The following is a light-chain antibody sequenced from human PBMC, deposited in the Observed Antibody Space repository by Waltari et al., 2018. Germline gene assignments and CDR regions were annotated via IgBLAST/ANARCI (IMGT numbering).Light chain of an antibody. CDR1: SIDGGGCHY. J-gene: IGLJ3*02. CDR3: CSYAGSYTWV. V-gene: IGLV2-11*01. CDR2: DVS. Sequence: QSALTQPRSVSGSPGQSVTISCPGTSIDGGGCHYVSCYQQHPGKAPKLMIYDVSKRPSGVPDRFSGSKSGNTASLTISGLQAEDEADYYCCSYAGSYTWVFGGGTKLTVL.